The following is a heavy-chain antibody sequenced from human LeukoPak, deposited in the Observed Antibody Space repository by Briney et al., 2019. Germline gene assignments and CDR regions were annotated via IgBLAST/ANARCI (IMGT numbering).Heavy chain of an antibody. CDR3: ARDWVSGSGFDY. CDR2: INPNSGGT. Sequence: ASVKVFCKASGYTFTGYYMHWVRQASGQGLEWMGWINPNSGGTHYAQKFQGRVNMTRDTSISTAYMELSRLRSDDTAVYYCARDWVSGSGFDYCGQGALVTVSS. V-gene: IGHV1-2*02. CDR1: GYTFTGYY. D-gene: IGHD5-12*01. J-gene: IGHJ4*02.